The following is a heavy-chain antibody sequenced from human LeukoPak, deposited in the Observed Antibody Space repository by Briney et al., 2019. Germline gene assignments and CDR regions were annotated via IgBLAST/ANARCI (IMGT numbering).Heavy chain of an antibody. D-gene: IGHD3-16*01. J-gene: IGHJ6*02. V-gene: IGHV4-61*01. CDR1: GGSVSSGSYY. CDR3: ARDFMIRDFYYGMDV. Sequence: SETLSLTCIVSGGSVSSGSYYWSWIRQPPGKGLEWIGYIYYSGSTNYNPSLKSRVTISVDTSKNQFSLKLSSVTAADTAVFYCARDFMIRDFYYGMDVWGQGTTVTVSS. CDR2: IYYSGST.